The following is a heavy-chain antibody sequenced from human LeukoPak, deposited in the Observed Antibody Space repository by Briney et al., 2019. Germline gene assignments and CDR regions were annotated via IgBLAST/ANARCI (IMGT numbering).Heavy chain of an antibody. Sequence: GSLRLSCAASGFTFSDYWMSWVRPAPGKGLEWVANIKEDGSEKYYVDSVKGRFTISRDNAKNSLYLQMNSLRAEDTAVYYCAKDDGYSGYDYGGDYWGQGTLVTVSS. J-gene: IGHJ4*02. D-gene: IGHD5-12*01. CDR2: IKEDGSEK. CDR1: GFTFSDYW. CDR3: AKDDGYSGYDYGGDY. V-gene: IGHV3-7*03.